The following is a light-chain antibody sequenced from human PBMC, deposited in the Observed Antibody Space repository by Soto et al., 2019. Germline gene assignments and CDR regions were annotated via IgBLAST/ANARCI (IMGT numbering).Light chain of an antibody. CDR3: RSFTGTSALIL. V-gene: IGLV2-14*01. Sequence: QSVVTQPASVSGSPGQSITISCTGTSSDVGGYDYVSWYQQYPGKAPRLIIYEVSNRPSGVSNRFSGSKSGNTASLTISGLRAEDEGDYFCRSFTGTSALILFGGGTQLTVL. CDR2: EVS. J-gene: IGLJ2*01. CDR1: SSDVGGYDY.